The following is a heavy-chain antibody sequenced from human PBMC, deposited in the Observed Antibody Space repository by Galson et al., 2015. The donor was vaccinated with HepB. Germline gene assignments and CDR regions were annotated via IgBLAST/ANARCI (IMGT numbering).Heavy chain of an antibody. CDR1: GFTFSSYA. CDR3: ATRSGASGWYSYFQH. V-gene: IGHV3-23*01. J-gene: IGHJ1*01. CDR2: MSDNGDNT. Sequence: SLRLSCAASGFTFSSYAIMWVRQAPGKGLEWVSGMSDNGDNTFYADSVKGRFTISRDISKNTVYLQMNSLIVEDTAVYYCATRSGASGWYSYFQHWGQGTLVTVSS. D-gene: IGHD6-19*01.